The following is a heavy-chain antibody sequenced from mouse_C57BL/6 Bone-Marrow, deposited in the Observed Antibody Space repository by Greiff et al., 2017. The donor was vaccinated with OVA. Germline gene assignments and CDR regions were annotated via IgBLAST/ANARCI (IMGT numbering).Heavy chain of an antibody. CDR2: IYPGGGYT. D-gene: IGHD3-3*01. CDR1: GYTFPHSW. V-gene: IGHV1-63*01. Sequence: QVQLQQSGAELVRPGTSVKMSCKASGYTFPHSWIGWAKQRPGHGLGWIGDIYPGGGYTTYTEKFKGKATLTADKSSSTAYMQFSSLTSEDSAIFYCARWGGTDEIDYWGQGTTLTVSS. J-gene: IGHJ2*01. CDR3: ARWGGTDEIDY.